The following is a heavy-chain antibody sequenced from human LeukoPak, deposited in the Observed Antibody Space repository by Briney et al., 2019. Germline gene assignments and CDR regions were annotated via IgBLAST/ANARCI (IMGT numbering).Heavy chain of an antibody. Sequence: GGSLRLSCAASGFTFSSYGMHWVRQAPGKGLEWVAFIRYDGSNKYYADSVKGRFTISRDNSKNTLYLQMNSLRAKDTAVYYCAGCYEGPTPQFDYWGQGTLVTVSS. D-gene: IGHD2-2*01. CDR2: IRYDGSNK. V-gene: IGHV3-30*02. CDR1: GFTFSSYG. J-gene: IGHJ4*02. CDR3: AGCYEGPTPQFDY.